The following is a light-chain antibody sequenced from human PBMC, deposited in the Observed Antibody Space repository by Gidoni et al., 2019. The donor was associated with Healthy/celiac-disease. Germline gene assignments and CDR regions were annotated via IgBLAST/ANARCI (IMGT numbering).Light chain of an antibody. J-gene: IGLJ3*02. CDR1: SANIGAGYD. V-gene: IGLV1-40*01. CDR3: QSYDSSLSGLGGV. Sequence: QSVLTQPPSVSGAPGQRVTISCTGSSANIGAGYDVHWYQQLPGTAPKLLIYGTSNRPSGVPDRFSGSKSGTSASLAITGLQAEDEADYYCQSYDSSLSGLGGVFGGGTKLTVL. CDR2: GTS.